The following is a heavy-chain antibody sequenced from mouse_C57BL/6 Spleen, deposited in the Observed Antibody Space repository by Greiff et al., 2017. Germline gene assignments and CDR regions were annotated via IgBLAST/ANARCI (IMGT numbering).Heavy chain of an antibody. CDR3: ARLYYGSSPFLDY. CDR1: GFTFSSYG. Sequence: EVKLVESGGDLVKPGGSLKLSCAASGFTFSSYGMSWVRQTPDKRLEWVATISSGGSYTYYPDSVKGRFTISRDNAKNTLYLQMSSLKSEDTAMYYCARLYYGSSPFLDYWGQGTTLTVSS. CDR2: ISSGGSYT. D-gene: IGHD1-1*01. V-gene: IGHV5-6*02. J-gene: IGHJ2*01.